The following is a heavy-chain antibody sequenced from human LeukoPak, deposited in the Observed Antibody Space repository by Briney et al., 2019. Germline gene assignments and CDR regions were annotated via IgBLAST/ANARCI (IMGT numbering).Heavy chain of an antibody. D-gene: IGHD1-26*01. CDR1: GFTFSSYS. CDR3: ARDRGATFLFDY. V-gene: IGHV3-21*01. J-gene: IGHJ4*02. CDR2: ISSSSYI. Sequence: GGSLRLSCAASGFTFSSYSMNWVRQAPGKGLEWVSSISSSSYIYYADSVKGRFTISRDNAKNSLYLQMNSLRAEDTAVYYCARDRGATFLFDYWGQGTLVTVSS.